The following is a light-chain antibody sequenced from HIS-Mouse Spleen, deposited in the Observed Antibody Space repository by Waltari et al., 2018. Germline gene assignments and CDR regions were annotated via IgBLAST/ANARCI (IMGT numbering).Light chain of an antibody. J-gene: IGKJ5*01. V-gene: IGKV1-9*01. CDR2: AAS. CDR3: QQLNSYPFT. CDR1: QGISSY. Sequence: DIQLTQSPSSLSASGGDRVTITSRSSQGISSYLAWYQQKPGKAPKLLIYAASTLQSGVPSRFSGSGSGTEFTLTISSLQPEDFATYYCQQLNSYPFTFGQGTRLEIK.